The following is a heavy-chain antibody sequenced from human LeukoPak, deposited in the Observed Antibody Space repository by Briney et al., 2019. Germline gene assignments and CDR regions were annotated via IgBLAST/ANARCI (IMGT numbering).Heavy chain of an antibody. CDR2: IYYSGST. Sequence: SETLSLTCTVSGGSISSYYWSWIRQPPGKGLEWIGDIYYSGSTNYNPSLKSRVTISVDTSKNQFSLKLSSVTAADTAVYYCARLPSIAAHYYYSYFYMYVWGKGTTVTVAS. CDR1: GGSISSYY. D-gene: IGHD6-6*01. J-gene: IGHJ6*03. CDR3: ARLPSIAAHYYYSYFYMYV. V-gene: IGHV4-59*01.